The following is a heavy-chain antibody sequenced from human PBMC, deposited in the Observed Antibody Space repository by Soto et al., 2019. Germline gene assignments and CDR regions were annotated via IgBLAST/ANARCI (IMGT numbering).Heavy chain of an antibody. CDR1: GFIFSNYG. V-gene: IGHV3-30*03. CDR2: ISYDGSDI. Sequence: QVQLVESGGGVVQPGRSLRLSCAGSGFIFSNYGMHWVRQAPGKGLEWVAFISYDGSDILYADSVKGRFTISRDNSKSTLFLNRNGPRAKDTAVYFCPIVRVRDSPLAPWGQGSLFTFPS. CDR3: PIVRVRDSPLAP. D-gene: IGHD3-10*02. J-gene: IGHJ5*02.